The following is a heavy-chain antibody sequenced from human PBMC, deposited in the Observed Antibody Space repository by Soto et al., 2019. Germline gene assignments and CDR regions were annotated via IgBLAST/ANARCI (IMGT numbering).Heavy chain of an antibody. Sequence: QVQLEQSGDEVKKPGASVKVSCKASGYTFTNFGISWVRQAPGQGLEWMGWISVKKGNTKYAQSLQGRASVTTDTSTTTAYMELRSLRSDDTALFYCGRAPQDYQLLGHPYFYMDVWGQGTTVIVSS. V-gene: IGHV1-18*01. CDR1: GYTFTNFG. CDR3: GRAPQDYQLLGHPYFYMDV. J-gene: IGHJ6*03. D-gene: IGHD2-2*01. CDR2: ISVKKGNT.